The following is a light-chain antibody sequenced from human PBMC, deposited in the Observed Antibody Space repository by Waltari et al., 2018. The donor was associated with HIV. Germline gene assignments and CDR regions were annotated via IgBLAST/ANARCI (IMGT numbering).Light chain of an antibody. CDR3: SSYAGSNNLV. CDR2: EVS. CDR1: SSDVGGYNY. V-gene: IGLV2-8*01. J-gene: IGLJ3*02. Sequence: QSALTQPPSASGSPGPSVTISCTGTSSDVGGYNYVSWYQQNPGKAPTLMIYEVSKRPSGVPVRFSGSKSGNTATLTGSGLQAEEEAYYYCSSYAGSNNLVFGGGTKLTVL.